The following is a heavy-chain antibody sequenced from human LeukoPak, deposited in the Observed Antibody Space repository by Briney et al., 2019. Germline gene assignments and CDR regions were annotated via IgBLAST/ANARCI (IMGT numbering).Heavy chain of an antibody. Sequence: GGSLRLSCAASGFTVSSNYMSWVRQAPGKGLEWVSVIYSDGSTYYADSVKGRFTISRDNSKNTLYLQMNSLRAEDTAVYYCAKDIPGWVAGFDYWGQGTLVTVSS. V-gene: IGHV3-53*01. CDR3: AKDIPGWVAGFDY. CDR1: GFTVSSNY. J-gene: IGHJ4*02. CDR2: IYSDGST. D-gene: IGHD6-19*01.